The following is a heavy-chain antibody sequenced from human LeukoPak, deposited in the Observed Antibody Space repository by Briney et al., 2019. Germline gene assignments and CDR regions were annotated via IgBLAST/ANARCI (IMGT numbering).Heavy chain of an antibody. CDR2: IYYSGST. D-gene: IGHD3-9*01. V-gene: IGHV4-31*03. CDR3: ARAPLYFDWLLLRFDY. J-gene: IGHJ4*02. CDR1: APSVSSGGYC. Sequence: SPSLSPARPLAAPSVSSGGYCSGWLRPHPGRGLAWFGYIYYSGSTYYNPSLKSRVTISVDTSKNQFSLKLSSVTAADTAVYYCARAPLYFDWLLLRFDYWGQGTLVTVSS.